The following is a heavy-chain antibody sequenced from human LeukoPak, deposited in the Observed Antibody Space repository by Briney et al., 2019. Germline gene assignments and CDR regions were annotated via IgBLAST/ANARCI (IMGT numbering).Heavy chain of an antibody. V-gene: IGHV3-30*02. CDR2: IRGDGSNE. Sequence: GGSLRLSCAASGLSFSQTGMHWVRQTPGKGLEWVAIIRGDGSNEHYADAVKGRFTISRDNSKNTLYLQMNSLRAEDTAVYYCARDRGDCSRGACYSDYFDYWGQGTMVTVSS. CDR3: ARDRGDCSRGACYSDYFDY. CDR1: GLSFSQTG. D-gene: IGHD2-15*01. J-gene: IGHJ4*02.